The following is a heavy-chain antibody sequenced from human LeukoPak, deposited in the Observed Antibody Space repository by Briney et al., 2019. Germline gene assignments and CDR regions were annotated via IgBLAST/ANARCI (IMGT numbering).Heavy chain of an antibody. D-gene: IGHD3-3*01. Sequence: SETLSLTCTVSGGSISSYYWSWIRQPAGKGLEWIGRIYTSGSTNYNPSLKSRVTMSVDTSKKQFSLKLSSVTAADTAVYYCARAFTIFGVVTYAFDIWGQGTMVTVSS. J-gene: IGHJ3*02. CDR1: GGSISSYY. CDR2: IYTSGST. CDR3: ARAFTIFGVVTYAFDI. V-gene: IGHV4-4*07.